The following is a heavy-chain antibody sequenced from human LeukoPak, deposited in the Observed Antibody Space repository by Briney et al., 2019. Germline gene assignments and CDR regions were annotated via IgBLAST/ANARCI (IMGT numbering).Heavy chain of an antibody. J-gene: IGHJ5*02. D-gene: IGHD3-10*01. CDR2: IIPIFGTA. Sequence: ASVKASCKASGGTFSSYAISWVRQAPGQGLEWMGGIIPIFGTANYAQKFQGRVTITADESTSTAYMELSSLRSEDTAVYYCARELYYGSGSRHNWFDPWGQGTLVTVSS. CDR3: ARELYYGSGSRHNWFDP. V-gene: IGHV1-69*13. CDR1: GGTFSSYA.